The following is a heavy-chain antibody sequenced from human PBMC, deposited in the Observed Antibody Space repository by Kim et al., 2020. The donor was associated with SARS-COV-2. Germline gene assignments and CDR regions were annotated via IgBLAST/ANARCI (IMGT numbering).Heavy chain of an antibody. CDR1: GFNFNNFG. CDR3: ARANGVFWLTQSFTSLSS. D-gene: IGHD3-16*01. Sequence: GGSLRLSCEASGFNFNNFGMHWVRQAPGKGLEWVAVISYEGSKKYYIDSVKGRFTISRDNSKNTLYLQMNSLRVEDTAVYYCARANGVFWLTQSFTSLSSWGQGSLVTVSS. CDR2: ISYEGSKK. V-gene: IGHV3-30*04. J-gene: IGHJ5*02.